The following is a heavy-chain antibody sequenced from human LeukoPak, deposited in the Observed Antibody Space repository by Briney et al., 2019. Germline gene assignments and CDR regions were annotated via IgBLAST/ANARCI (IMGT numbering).Heavy chain of an antibody. Sequence: SETLSLTCTVSGGSISSYYWSWIRQPAGKGLEWIGRIYTSGSTNYNPSLKSRVTMSVDTSKNQFSLKLSSVTAADTAVYYCARGQGYYYDSSGYYSPFDYWGQGTLVTVSS. CDR1: GGSISSYY. CDR3: ARGQGYYYDSSGYYSPFDY. J-gene: IGHJ4*02. D-gene: IGHD3-22*01. V-gene: IGHV4-4*07. CDR2: IYTSGST.